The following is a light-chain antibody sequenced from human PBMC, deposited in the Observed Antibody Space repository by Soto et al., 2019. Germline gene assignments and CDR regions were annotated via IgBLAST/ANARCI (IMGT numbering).Light chain of an antibody. J-gene: IGKJ1*01. V-gene: IGKV1-5*03. CDR1: QTIPSW. CDR2: ETS. CDR3: QQYSSHSPWT. Sequence: EIPMTQSPSTLSASIGDRVTITCRASQTIPSWLAWYQQKPGRGPKLLIFETSKLEDGVPSRFSGSGSGTEFTLTISSLQPEDFASYYCQQYSSHSPWTFGQGTKVEI.